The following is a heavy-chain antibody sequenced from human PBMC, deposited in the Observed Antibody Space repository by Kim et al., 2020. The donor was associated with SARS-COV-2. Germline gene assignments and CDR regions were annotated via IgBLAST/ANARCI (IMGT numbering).Heavy chain of an antibody. CDR1: GGSISSSSYY. J-gene: IGHJ5*02. Sequence: SETLSLTCTVSGGSISSSSYYWVWLRQRPGQEWVWFVCINDSGSTYYNPSIRSPVTISVDKNKNQFSLKLSTVTAAAASVYYCVRMSDGGFGDSWGFDP. V-gene: IGHV4-39*01. D-gene: IGHD2-21*01. CDR2: INDSGST. CDR3: VRMSDGGFGDSWGFDP.